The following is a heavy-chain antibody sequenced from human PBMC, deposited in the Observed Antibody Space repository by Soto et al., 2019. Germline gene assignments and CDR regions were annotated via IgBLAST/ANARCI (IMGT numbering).Heavy chain of an antibody. CDR2: IYYSGST. D-gene: IGHD5-12*01. J-gene: IGHJ4*02. CDR1: GGSISSYY. Sequence: SETLSLTCTVSGGSISSYYWSWIRQPPGKGLEWIGYIYYSGSTNYNPSLKSRVTISVDTSKNQFSLKLSSVTAADTAVYYCAREDIVATIFDYWGQGTLVTVSS. CDR3: AREDIVATIFDY. V-gene: IGHV4-59*01.